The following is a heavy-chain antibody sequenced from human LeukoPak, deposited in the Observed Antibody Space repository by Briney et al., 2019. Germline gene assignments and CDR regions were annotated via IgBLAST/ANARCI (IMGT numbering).Heavy chain of an antibody. V-gene: IGHV1-69*04. D-gene: IGHD3-10*01. CDR2: IIPILGIA. J-gene: IGHJ4*02. CDR1: GGTFSSYA. Sequence: GSSVKVSCKASGGTFSSYAISWVRQAPGQGLEWMGRIIPILGIANYAQKFQGRVTITADKSTSTAYMELSSLRSEDTAVYYCARSFGEMALFDYWGQGTLATVSS. CDR3: ARSFGEMALFDY.